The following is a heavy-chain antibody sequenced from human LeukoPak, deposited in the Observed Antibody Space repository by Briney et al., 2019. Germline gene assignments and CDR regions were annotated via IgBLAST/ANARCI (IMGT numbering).Heavy chain of an antibody. V-gene: IGHV3-21*01. Sequence: GGSLRLSCAASGFTFSSYSMNWVRQAPGKGLEWVSSISSSSSYIYYADSVKGRFTISRDNAKNSLYLQINSLRAEDTAVYYCARAGITGTMAWFDPWGQGTLVTVSS. CDR1: GFTFSSYS. J-gene: IGHJ5*02. CDR2: ISSSSSYI. CDR3: ARAGITGTMAWFDP. D-gene: IGHD1-7*01.